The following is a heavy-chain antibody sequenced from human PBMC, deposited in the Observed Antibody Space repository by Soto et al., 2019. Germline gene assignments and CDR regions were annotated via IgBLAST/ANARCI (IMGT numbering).Heavy chain of an antibody. CDR3: ARAWQVRDAFDI. J-gene: IGHJ3*02. CDR1: GGSISSSSYY. Sequence: TSETLSLTCTVSGGSISSSSYYWGWIRQPPGKGLEWIGSIYYSGSTYYNPSLKSRVTISRDNSKNMVFLQMSGLTAEDTALYYCARAWQVRDAFDIWGLGTMVTVSS. V-gene: IGHV4-39*01. CDR2: IYYSGST.